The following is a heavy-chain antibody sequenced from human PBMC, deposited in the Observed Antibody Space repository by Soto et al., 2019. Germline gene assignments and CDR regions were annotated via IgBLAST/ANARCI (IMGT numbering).Heavy chain of an antibody. CDR2: INQDGSEK. CDR1: GFTFSSYG. CDR3: AGGNALDV. J-gene: IGHJ6*02. Sequence: PGGSLRLSCAASGFTFSSYGMHWVRQAPGKGLEWVANINQDGSEKYYMDSVKGRFTISRDNAKNSLYLQMTSLRAEDTAVYHCAGGNALDVWGQGTTVTVSS. V-gene: IGHV3-7*01.